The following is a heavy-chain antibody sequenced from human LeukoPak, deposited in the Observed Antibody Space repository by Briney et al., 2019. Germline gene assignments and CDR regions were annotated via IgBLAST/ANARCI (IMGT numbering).Heavy chain of an antibody. V-gene: IGHV3-21*01. Sequence: GGSLRLSCLASRYTFRSYSINWVRQAPGKGLEWVSSIRVRSNYIYYADSVRGRFRISRDDARDSLFLEMNSLRAEDTAVYYCVRLRRNSDTSGFYYYYDFWGQGTLVTVSS. J-gene: IGHJ4*02. D-gene: IGHD3-22*01. CDR2: IRVRSNYI. CDR3: VRLRRNSDTSGFYYYYDF. CDR1: RYTFRSYS.